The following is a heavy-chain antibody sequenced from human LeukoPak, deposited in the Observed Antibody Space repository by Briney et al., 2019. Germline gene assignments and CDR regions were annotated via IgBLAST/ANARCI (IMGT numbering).Heavy chain of an antibody. J-gene: IGHJ6*03. V-gene: IGHV1-46*01. CDR2: INPSGGST. CDR1: GYTFTSYY. CDR3: ARSSLPAPHYNYYMDV. Sequence: GASVKVSCKASGYTFTSYYMHWVRQAPGQGREWMGIINPSGGSTSYAQKFQGRVTMTRDTSTSTVYMELSSLRSEDTAVYYCARSSLPAPHYNYYMDVWGKGTTVTVSS.